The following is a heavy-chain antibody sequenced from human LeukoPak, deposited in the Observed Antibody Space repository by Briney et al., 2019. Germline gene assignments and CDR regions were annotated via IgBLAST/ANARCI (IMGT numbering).Heavy chain of an antibody. CDR2: IHYSGST. J-gene: IGHJ3*02. Sequence: SETLSLTCTVSGGSISSTTYYWGWIRQPPGKGLEWIGSIHYSGSTYYNPSLKSRVTISVDTAKNQFSLKLSSVTAADTAVYYCARSVAVAAPTDAFEIWGQGTMVTVSS. CDR1: GGSISSTTYY. D-gene: IGHD6-19*01. CDR3: ARSVAVAAPTDAFEI. V-gene: IGHV4-39*01.